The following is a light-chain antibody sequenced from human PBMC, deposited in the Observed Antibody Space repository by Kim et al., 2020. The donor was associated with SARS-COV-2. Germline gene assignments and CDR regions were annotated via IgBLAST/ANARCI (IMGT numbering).Light chain of an antibody. J-gene: IGLJ2*01. V-gene: IGLV6-57*04. Sequence: NFMLTQPHYVSESPGKTVTISCTRSSGSIDDNYVQWYQQRPGGVPTTVLYEDDQRPSGVSDRFSGSIDNSSNSASLTISGLKTEDEADYYCQSYNRSNVVFGGGTQLTVL. CDR1: SGSIDDNY. CDR3: QSYNRSNVV. CDR2: EDD.